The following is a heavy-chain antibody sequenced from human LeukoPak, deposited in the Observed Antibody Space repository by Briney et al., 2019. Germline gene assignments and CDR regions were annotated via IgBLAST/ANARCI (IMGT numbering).Heavy chain of an antibody. D-gene: IGHD2/OR15-2a*01. J-gene: IGHJ4*01. CDR2: ISDSGGST. CDR1: GFTFSSYA. CDR3: AKVVQTGNSMFDY. Sequence: GGSLRLSCAASGFTFSSYAMSWVRQAPGKGLEWVSIISDSGGSTYYADSVKGRFTISRDNSKNTLYLQMNSLGVEDTAIYFCAKVVQTGNSMFDYWGQGALVTVSS. V-gene: IGHV3-23*01.